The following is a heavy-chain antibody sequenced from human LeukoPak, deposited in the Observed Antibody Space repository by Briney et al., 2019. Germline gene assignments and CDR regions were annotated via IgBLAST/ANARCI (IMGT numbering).Heavy chain of an antibody. Sequence: GGSLRLSCAASGFTFTAFTINWVRQARGKGREWVSSISSSSSIHFADSVKGRFTISRDNAKNSVPLQINSLRAEDTALYYCARDRHFVAFDIWGQGTMVTVSS. V-gene: IGHV3-69-1*01. CDR1: GFTFTAFT. J-gene: IGHJ3*02. CDR2: ISSSSSI. CDR3: ARDRHFVAFDI.